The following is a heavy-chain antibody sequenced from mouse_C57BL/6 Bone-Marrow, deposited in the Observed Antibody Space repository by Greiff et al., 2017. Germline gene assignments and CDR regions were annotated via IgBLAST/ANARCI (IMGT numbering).Heavy chain of an antibody. CDR2: INPNNGGT. V-gene: IGHV1-18*01. CDR3: ARTYSPYYYAMDY. J-gene: IGHJ4*01. D-gene: IGHD1-1*01. CDR1: GYTFTDYN. Sequence: EVKLQQSGPELVKPGASVKIPCKASGYTFTDYNMDWVKQSHGKSLEWIGDINPNNGGTIYNQKFKGKATLTVDKSSSTAYMELRSLTSEDTAVYYCARTYSPYYYAMDYWGQGTSVTVSS.